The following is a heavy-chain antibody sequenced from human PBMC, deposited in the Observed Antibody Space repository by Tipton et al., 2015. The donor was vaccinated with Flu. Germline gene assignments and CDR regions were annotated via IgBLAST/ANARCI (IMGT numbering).Heavy chain of an antibody. Sequence: TLSLTCSVSGYSIASSFYWGFIRQPPGKELQWIGSISYNGDTYYNPSLKSRVTISVDTSNNQFSLKLRSVTAADTAVYYCARVAGSQLLLFDFWGQGTLVSVSS. J-gene: IGHJ4*02. CDR3: ARVAGSQLLLFDF. D-gene: IGHD2-15*01. CDR1: GYSIASSFY. V-gene: IGHV4-38-2*02. CDR2: ISYNGDT.